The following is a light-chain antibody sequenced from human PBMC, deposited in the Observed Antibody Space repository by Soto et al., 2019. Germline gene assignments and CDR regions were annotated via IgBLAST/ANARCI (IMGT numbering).Light chain of an antibody. J-gene: IGLJ1*01. V-gene: IGLV2-14*01. CDR1: SSDVGGYNY. CDR3: SSYTSSSTLNYV. Sequence: QSALTQPASVSWSPGQSITISCTGTSSDVGGYNYVSWYQQHPGKAPKLMIYDVSNRPSGVSNRFSGSKSGNTASLTISGLQAEDEADYYCSSYTSSSTLNYVFGTGTQLTVL. CDR2: DVS.